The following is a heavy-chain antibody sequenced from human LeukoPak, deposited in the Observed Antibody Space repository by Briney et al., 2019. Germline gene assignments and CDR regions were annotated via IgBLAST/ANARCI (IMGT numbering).Heavy chain of an antibody. CDR1: GFTFSSYA. J-gene: IGHJ4*02. D-gene: IGHD3-3*01. V-gene: IGHV3-30-3*01. Sequence: GGSLRLSCAASGFTFSSYAMHWVRQAPGKGLEWVAVISYDGSNKYYADSVKGRFTISRDNSKNTLYLQMNSLRAEDTAVYYCAKVQDFGVVPTYYFDYWGQGTLVTVSS. CDR2: ISYDGSNK. CDR3: AKVQDFGVVPTYYFDY.